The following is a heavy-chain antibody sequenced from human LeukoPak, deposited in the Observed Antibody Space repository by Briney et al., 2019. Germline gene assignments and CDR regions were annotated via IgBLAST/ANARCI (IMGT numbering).Heavy chain of an antibody. CDR1: GFSFDDYG. CDR3: ARGWQLGGYLDY. D-gene: IGHD6-6*01. J-gene: IGHJ4*02. V-gene: IGHV3-20*04. Sequence: GGSLRLSCAASGFSFDDYGMSWVRQAPGTGLEWVSGINWNGGSTGYADSVKGRFTISRDNAKNSLYLQMNSLRAEDTAIFFCARGWQLGGYLDYWGQGTLVTVSS. CDR2: INWNGGST.